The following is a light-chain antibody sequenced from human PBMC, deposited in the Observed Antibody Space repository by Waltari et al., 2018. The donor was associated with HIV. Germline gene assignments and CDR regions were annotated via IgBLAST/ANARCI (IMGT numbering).Light chain of an antibody. J-gene: IGKJ4*01. V-gene: IGKV1-27*01. CDR2: SAS. CDR3: QKYNSVVS. CDR1: QDIRHY. Sequence: DFQMTQSPSSLSASVGERVTTTCRASQDIRHYVAWYQQKSGRVPKLLIHSASTLQSGVPSRCSGTGSGTEFALTISSLQPDDVATYYWQKYNSVVSFGGGTKVEI.